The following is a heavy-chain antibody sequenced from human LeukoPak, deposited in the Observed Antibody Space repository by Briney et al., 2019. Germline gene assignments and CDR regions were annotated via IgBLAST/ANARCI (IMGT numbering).Heavy chain of an antibody. V-gene: IGHV5-51*01. Sequence: GESLKISCEGYGYSFSNYWIGWVRQMPGKGLEWMGIVSPYNSETTYSPYFQGQVTISADKSINTAYLQWSSLRASDTAMYYCARSPGNGYTHGVDDVWGQGTMVTVSS. D-gene: IGHD5-24*01. J-gene: IGHJ3*01. CDR3: ARSPGNGYTHGVDDV. CDR2: VSPYNSET. CDR1: GYSFSNYW.